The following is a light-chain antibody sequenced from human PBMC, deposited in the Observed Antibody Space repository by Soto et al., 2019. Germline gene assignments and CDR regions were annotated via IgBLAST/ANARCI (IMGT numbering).Light chain of an antibody. V-gene: IGKV3-15*01. J-gene: IGKJ2*01. Sequence: EIVMTQSPVTLSVSPGERAALSCRASQTVSTNLAWYQQKPGQAPRLLIYGASTRATGIPDRFSGSGSGTEFTLTISSLQSEDFAVYYCQQYNNWPPRHTFGQGTKLEIK. CDR1: QTVSTN. CDR2: GAS. CDR3: QQYNNWPPRHT.